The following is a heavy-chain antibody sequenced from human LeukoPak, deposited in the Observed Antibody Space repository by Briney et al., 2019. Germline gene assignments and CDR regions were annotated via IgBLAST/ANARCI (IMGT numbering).Heavy chain of an antibody. V-gene: IGHV3-7*03. CDR3: ARALGIFGVVPQYYFDY. CDR2: IKQDGSEK. J-gene: IGHJ4*02. Sequence: GGSLRLSCAASGFTFSSYWMSWVRQAPGKGLEWVANIKQDGSEKYYVDSVKGRFTIFRDNAKNSLYLQMNSLRAEDTAVYYCARALGIFGVVPQYYFDYWGQGTLVTVSS. D-gene: IGHD3-3*01. CDR1: GFTFSSYW.